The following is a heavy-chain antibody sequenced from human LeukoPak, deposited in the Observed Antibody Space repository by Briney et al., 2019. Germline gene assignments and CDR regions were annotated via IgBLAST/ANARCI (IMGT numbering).Heavy chain of an antibody. Sequence: SETLSLTCTVSGYSISSGYYWGWIRQPPGKGLEWIGSIYHSGSTYYNPSLKSRVTISVDTSKNQFSLKLSSVTAADTAVYYCARDLGYYDSISSIYYYYYMDVWGKGTTVTVSS. CDR1: GYSISSGYY. V-gene: IGHV4-38-2*02. CDR2: IYHSGST. CDR3: ARDLGYYDSISSIYYYYYMDV. D-gene: IGHD3-22*01. J-gene: IGHJ6*03.